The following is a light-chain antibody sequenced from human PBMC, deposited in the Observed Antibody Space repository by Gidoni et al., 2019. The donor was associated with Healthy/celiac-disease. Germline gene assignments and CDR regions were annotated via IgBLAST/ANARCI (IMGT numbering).Light chain of an antibody. CDR2: AAS. J-gene: IGKJ3*01. V-gene: IGKV1-39*01. CDR1: QSISSY. Sequence: RVTITCRASQSISSYLNWYQQKPGKAPKLLIYAASSLQSGVPSRFSGSGSGTYFTLTISSLQPEDFATYYCQQSYSTPFTFGPGTKVDIK. CDR3: QQSYSTPFT.